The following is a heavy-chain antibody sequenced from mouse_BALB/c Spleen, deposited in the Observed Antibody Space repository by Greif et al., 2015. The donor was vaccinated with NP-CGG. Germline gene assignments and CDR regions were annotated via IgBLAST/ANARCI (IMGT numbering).Heavy chain of an antibody. Sequence: QVQLKESGPGLVQPSQSLSITCTVSGFSLTSYGVHWVRQSPGKGLEWLGVIWSGGSTDYNAAFISRLSISKDNSKSQVFFKMNSLQANDTAIYYCARGMDYYGYLFDYWGQGTTLTVSS. CDR1: GFSLTSYG. CDR3: ARGMDYYGYLFDY. J-gene: IGHJ2*01. D-gene: IGHD1-2*01. V-gene: IGHV2-2*02. CDR2: IWSGGST.